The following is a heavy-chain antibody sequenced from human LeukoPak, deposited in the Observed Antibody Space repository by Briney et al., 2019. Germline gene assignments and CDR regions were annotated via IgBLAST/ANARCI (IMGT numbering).Heavy chain of an antibody. CDR3: ANYGDYLYYFDY. CDR1: GFTVSSNY. V-gene: IGHV3-53*01. CDR2: IYSGGST. Sequence: GGSLRLSCAASGFTVSSNYMSWVRQAPGKGLEWVSVIYSGGSTYYADSVKGRFTISRDNSKNTLYLQMNSLRAEDTAVYYCANYGDYLYYFDYWGQGTLVTVSS. D-gene: IGHD4-17*01. J-gene: IGHJ4*02.